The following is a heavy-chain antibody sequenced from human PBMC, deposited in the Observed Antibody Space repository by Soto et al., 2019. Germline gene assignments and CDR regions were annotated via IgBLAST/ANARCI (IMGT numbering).Heavy chain of an antibody. CDR1: GFSFSSYA. CDR3: AKETEVRVANDY. CDR2: ISNEGSNK. D-gene: IGHD3-10*01. V-gene: IGHV3-30*04. J-gene: IGHJ4*02. Sequence: QVQLVESGGGVVQPGRSLRLSCAASGFSFSSYAIHWVRQAPGKRLEWVAVISNEGSNKYYRDSVKGRFTISRDNSQNTLYLQMNSLTAEDTAVYYCAKETEVRVANDYWGQGTLVTVSS.